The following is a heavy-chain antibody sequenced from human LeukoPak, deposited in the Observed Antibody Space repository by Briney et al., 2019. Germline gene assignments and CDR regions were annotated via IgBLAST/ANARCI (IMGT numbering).Heavy chain of an antibody. V-gene: IGHV1-46*01. CDR2: INPSGGST. CDR3: ANHYDSSGLPSD. J-gene: IGHJ4*02. D-gene: IGHD3-22*01. Sequence: ALVKVSCKASGYTFTSYYMHWVRQAPGQGLEWMGIINPSGGSTSYAQKFQGRVTMTRDMPTSTVYMELSSLRSEDTAVYYCANHYDSSGLPSDWGQGTLVTVSS. CDR1: GYTFTSYY.